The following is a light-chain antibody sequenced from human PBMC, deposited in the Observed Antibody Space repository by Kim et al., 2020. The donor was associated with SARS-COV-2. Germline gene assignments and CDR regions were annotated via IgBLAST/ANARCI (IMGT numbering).Light chain of an antibody. CDR2: AAS. Sequence: ASVGDRVTITCRASQSISSYLNWYQQQAGKAPKLLIYAASSLQSGVPSRFSGSGSGTDFTLTISSLQPEDFATYYCQQSYSTPPYTFGQGTKLEI. J-gene: IGKJ2*01. CDR3: QQSYSTPPYT. V-gene: IGKV1-39*01. CDR1: QSISSY.